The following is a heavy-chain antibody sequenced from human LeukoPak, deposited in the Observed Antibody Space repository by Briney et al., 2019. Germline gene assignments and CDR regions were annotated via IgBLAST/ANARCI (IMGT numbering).Heavy chain of an antibody. J-gene: IGHJ2*01. D-gene: IGHD6-19*01. CDR3: AKGGYSTGWFSPWYFDL. CDR1: GYAFTNYD. V-gene: IGHV1-8*03. Sequence: ASVKVSCKASGYAFTNYDIHWMRQATGQGLEWMGWMNPDNGNTDSAQKFQGRFTITRNTSISTVYMELSSLTSEDTAVYYCAKGGYSTGWFSPWYFDLWGRGTLVTVSS. CDR2: MNPDNGNT.